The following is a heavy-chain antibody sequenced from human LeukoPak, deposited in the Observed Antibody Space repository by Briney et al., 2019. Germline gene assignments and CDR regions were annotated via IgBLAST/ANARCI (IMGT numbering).Heavy chain of an antibody. D-gene: IGHD4-17*01. CDR3: ARGYTVTDNWFDP. J-gene: IGHJ5*02. CDR1: GGSVSDYY. CDR2: IYHTGST. V-gene: IGHV4-59*02. Sequence: PSETLSLTCTISGGSVSDYYWSWIRQSPGKGLEWIGYIYHTGSTSYSPSLKSRVTISADTSQNQFSLKLSSVTAADTAVYYCARGYTVTDNWFDPWGQGTLVTVSS.